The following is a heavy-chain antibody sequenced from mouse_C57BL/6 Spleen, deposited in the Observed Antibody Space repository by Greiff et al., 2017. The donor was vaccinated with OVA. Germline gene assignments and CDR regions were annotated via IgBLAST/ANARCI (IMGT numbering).Heavy chain of an antibody. J-gene: IGHJ1*03. D-gene: IGHD1-1*01. CDR2: LWRGGST. CDR1: GFSLTSYG. V-gene: IGHV2-5*01. CDR3: AKKEHYGSSYDWYFAF. Sequence: VQLVESGPGLVQPSQSLSITCTVSGFSLTSYGVHWVRQSPGTGLEWLGVLWRGGSTDYNAAFMSRLSITKDNSTRQVFFKMNSLQADDTAIFYCAKKEHYGSSYDWYFAFWGTVTTLTVSS.